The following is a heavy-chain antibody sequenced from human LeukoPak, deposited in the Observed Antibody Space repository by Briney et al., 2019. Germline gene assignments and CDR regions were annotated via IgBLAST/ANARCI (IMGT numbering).Heavy chain of an antibody. J-gene: IGHJ6*03. CDR3: ATAQYDYGSGSYYYYYYMDV. CDR1: GGSISSGSYY. D-gene: IGHD3-10*01. V-gene: IGHV4-61*02. CDR2: IYTSGST. Sequence: SETLSLTCTVSGGSISSGSYYWSWIRQPAGKGLEWIGRIYTSGSTNYNPSLKSRVTISVDTSKNQFSLKLSSVTAADTAVYYCATAQYDYGSGSYYYYYYMDVWGKGTTVTVSS.